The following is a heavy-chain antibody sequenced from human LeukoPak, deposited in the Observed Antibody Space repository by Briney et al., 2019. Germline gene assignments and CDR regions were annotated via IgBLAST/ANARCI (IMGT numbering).Heavy chain of an antibody. V-gene: IGHV4-34*01. CDR3: ARAPQWLVPDY. CDR2: INHSGST. D-gene: IGHD6-19*01. Sequence: SETLSLTCAVYGGSFSGYYWSWIRQPPGKGLEWIGEINHSGSTNYNPSLKSRVTISVDTSKNQFSLKLSSVTAADTAVYYCARAPQWLVPDYWGQGTQVTVSS. CDR1: GGSFSGYY. J-gene: IGHJ4*02.